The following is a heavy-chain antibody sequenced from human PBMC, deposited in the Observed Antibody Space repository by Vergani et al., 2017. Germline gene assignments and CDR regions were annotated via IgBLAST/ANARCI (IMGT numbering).Heavy chain of an antibody. CDR3: AKDIKAYDYGGNSPSYYGMDV. Sequence: EVQLVESGGVVVQPGGSLRLSCAASGFTFDDYAIHCFRQAPGRGLVWVSLISWDGGSTYYADSVKGRFTISRDNSKNSLYLQMNSLRAEDTALYYCAKDIKAYDYGGNSPSYYGMDVWGQGTTVTVSS. CDR2: ISWDGGST. V-gene: IGHV3-43D*03. CDR1: GFTFDDYA. D-gene: IGHD4-23*01. J-gene: IGHJ6*02.